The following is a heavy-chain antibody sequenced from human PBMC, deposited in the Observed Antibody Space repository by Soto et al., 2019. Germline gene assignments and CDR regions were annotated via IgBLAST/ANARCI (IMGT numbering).Heavy chain of an antibody. Sequence: SVKVSCKASGGTFSSYAISWVRQAPGQGLEWMGGIIPIFGTANYAQKFQGRVTITADESTSTAYMELSSLRAEDTAVYYCARMGQWRVPGDYYYGMDVWGQGTSVTVSS. CDR1: GGTFSSYA. D-gene: IGHD6-19*01. CDR3: ARMGQWRVPGDYYYGMDV. CDR2: IIPIFGTA. V-gene: IGHV1-69*13. J-gene: IGHJ6*02.